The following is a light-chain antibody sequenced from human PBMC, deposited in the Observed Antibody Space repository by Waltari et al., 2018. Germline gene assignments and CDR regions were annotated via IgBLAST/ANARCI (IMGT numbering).Light chain of an antibody. V-gene: IGKV3-20*01. CDR2: DAS. CDR3: QKYVSLPAT. J-gene: IGKJ1*01. Sequence: EIVLTQSPGRLSLSPGERATLSCRAGQRVSRFLAWYQQKPGQAPRLLIYDASTRATGIPDRFSGSGSGTDFSLTISRLEPEDFAVYYCQKYVSLPATFGQGTKVEIK. CDR1: QRVSRF.